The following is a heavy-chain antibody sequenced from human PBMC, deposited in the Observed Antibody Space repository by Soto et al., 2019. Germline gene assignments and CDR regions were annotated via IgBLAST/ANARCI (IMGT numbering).Heavy chain of an antibody. CDR2: IYYSGST. J-gene: IGHJ5*02. V-gene: IGHV4-59*06. CDR1: GGSISSYY. Sequence: SETLSLTCTVSGGSISSYYWSWIRQHPGKGLEWIGYIYYSGSTSYNPSLKSRVTISVDTSKNQFSLKLSSVTAADTAVYYCARGYCSSTSCFDRWGQGTLVTVSS. D-gene: IGHD2-2*01. CDR3: ARGYCSSTSCFDR.